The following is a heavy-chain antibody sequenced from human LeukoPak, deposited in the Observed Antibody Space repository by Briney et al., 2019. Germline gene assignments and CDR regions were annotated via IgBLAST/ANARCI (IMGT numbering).Heavy chain of an antibody. CDR2: ISAYNGNT. CDR1: GYTFTSYG. V-gene: IGHV1-18*01. J-gene: IGHJ4*02. Sequence: ASVKVSCKASGYTFTSYGISWVRQAPGQGLEWMGWISAYNGNTNYAQKLQGRVTMTTDTSTSTAYMELRSLRSDDTAVYYCARYYYDSSGYSGSMYYFDYWGQGTLVTVSS. CDR3: ARYYYDSSGYSGSMYYFDY. D-gene: IGHD3-22*01.